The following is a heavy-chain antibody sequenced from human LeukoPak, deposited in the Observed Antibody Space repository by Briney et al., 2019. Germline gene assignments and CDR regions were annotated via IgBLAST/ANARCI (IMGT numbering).Heavy chain of an antibody. CDR3: ARDGEGDEGWDY. D-gene: IGHD7-27*01. V-gene: IGHV4-59*11. CDR1: GVSIRSHY. J-gene: IGHJ4*02. CDR2: ISYSGST. Sequence: PSETLSLTCTVSGVSIRSHYWIWIRQPPGKGLEWIGHISYSGSTNYNPSLKSRVTISVDTSKNQFSLRLSSVTAADTAVCYCARDGEGDEGWDYWGQGTLVTVSS.